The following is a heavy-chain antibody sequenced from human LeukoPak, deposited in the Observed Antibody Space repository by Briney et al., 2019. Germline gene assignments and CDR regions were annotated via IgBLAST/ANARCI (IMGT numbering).Heavy chain of an antibody. D-gene: IGHD6-13*01. CDR1: GYTFTGYY. CDR3: ARSIAAAGKVKYLHYYGMDV. V-gene: IGHV1-2*04. J-gene: IGHJ6*02. Sequence: GASVKVSCKASGYTFTGYYMHWVRQAPGQGLEWMGWINPNSGGTNYAQKFQGWVTMTTDTSTSTAYMELRSLRSDDTAVYYCARSIAAAGKVKYLHYYGMDVWGQGTMVTVSS. CDR2: INPNSGGT.